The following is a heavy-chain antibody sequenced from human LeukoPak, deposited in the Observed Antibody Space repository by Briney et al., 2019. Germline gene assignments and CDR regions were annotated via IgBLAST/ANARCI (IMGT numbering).Heavy chain of an antibody. Sequence: SETLSLTCTVSGGSISSSSYYWGWIRQPPGKGLEWIGSIYYSGSTYYNPSLKSRVTISVDTSKNQFSLKLSSVTAADTAVYYCAREARVGIYYYVYYYYMDVWGKGTTVTISS. D-gene: IGHD3-10*02. CDR2: IYYSGST. V-gene: IGHV4-39*02. CDR3: AREARVGIYYYVYYYYMDV. J-gene: IGHJ6*03. CDR1: GGSISSSSYY.